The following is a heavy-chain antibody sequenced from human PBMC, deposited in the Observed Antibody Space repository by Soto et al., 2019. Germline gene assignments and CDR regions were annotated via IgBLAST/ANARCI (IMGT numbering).Heavy chain of an antibody. Sequence: QVQLVESGGGVVQPGRSLRLSCAASGFTFSSYGMHWVRQAPGKGLEWVALIWYDGGNEDYVDSVKGRFTISRDNSKNTLYLQMNSLRAEDTAVYYCARGSGNRGSARYYGMDVWGPGTTVTVSS. CDR2: IWYDGGNE. J-gene: IGHJ6*02. V-gene: IGHV3-33*01. CDR1: GFTFSSYG. D-gene: IGHD3-10*01. CDR3: ARGSGNRGSARYYGMDV.